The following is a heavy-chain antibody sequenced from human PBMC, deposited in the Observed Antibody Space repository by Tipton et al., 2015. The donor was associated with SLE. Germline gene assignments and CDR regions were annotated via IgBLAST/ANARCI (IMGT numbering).Heavy chain of an antibody. CDR1: GGPITSGSYY. J-gene: IGHJ4*02. CDR3: ARTYYHFDY. D-gene: IGHD3-22*01. CDR2: IFNSGST. V-gene: IGHV4-61*01. Sequence: TLSLTCTVSGGPITSGSYYWSWIRQPPGKGLEWIGYIFNSGSTNYNPSLKSRVTISVDTSKNQFSLKLTSLTAADTAVYYCARTYYHFDYWGQGTLVTVSS.